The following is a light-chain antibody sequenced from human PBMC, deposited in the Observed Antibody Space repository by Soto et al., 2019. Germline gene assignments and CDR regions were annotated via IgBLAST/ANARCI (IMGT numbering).Light chain of an antibody. CDR2: DAS. Sequence: DIQMTHSPSSLSAAVGDRVTITCQASQDISNYLNWYQQKPGKAPKLLIYDASNLGTGVPSRFSGSGSGTDFTFTISSLQPEDIATYYCQQYDNLPLTFGGGTKVDIK. CDR1: QDISNY. CDR3: QQYDNLPLT. V-gene: IGKV1-33*01. J-gene: IGKJ4*01.